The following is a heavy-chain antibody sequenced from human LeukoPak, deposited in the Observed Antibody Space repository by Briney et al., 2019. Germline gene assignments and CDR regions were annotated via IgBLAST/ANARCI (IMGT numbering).Heavy chain of an antibody. CDR1: GYTFTSYY. CDR2: INPSGGST. J-gene: IGHJ4*02. CDR3: ARDYDPLIVGATIGPD. V-gene: IGHV1-46*01. Sequence: GASVKVSCKASGYTFTSYYMHWVRQAPGQGLEWMGIINPSGGSTSYAQKFQGRVTMTRDTSTSTVYMELSSLRSEDTAVYYCARDYDPLIVGATIGPDWGQGTLVTVSS. D-gene: IGHD1-26*01.